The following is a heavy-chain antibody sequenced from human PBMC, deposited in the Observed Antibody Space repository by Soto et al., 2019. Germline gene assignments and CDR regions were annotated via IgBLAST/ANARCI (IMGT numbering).Heavy chain of an antibody. CDR2: IWYDGSNK. CDR3: AGEVPQGDAFDI. J-gene: IGHJ3*02. CDR1: GFTFSSYG. V-gene: IGHV3-33*01. Sequence: QVQLVESGGGVVQPGRSLRLSCAASGFTFSSYGMHWVRQAPGKGLEWVAVIWYDGSNKYYADSVKGRFTISRDNSKNTRYLQMNSLRAEDTAVYYCAGEVPQGDAFDIWGQGTMVTVSS.